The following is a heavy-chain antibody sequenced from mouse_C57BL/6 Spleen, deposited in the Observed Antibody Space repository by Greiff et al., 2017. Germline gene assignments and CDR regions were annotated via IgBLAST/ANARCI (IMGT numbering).Heavy chain of an antibody. CDR2: IDPETGGT. D-gene: IGHD2-4*01. J-gene: IGHJ3*01. CDR3: TTPIYDEYSFAY. Sequence: QVQLKQSGAELVRPGASVTLSCKASGYTFTDYEMHWVKQTPVHGLEWIGAIDPETGGTAYNQKFKGKAILTADKSSSTAYMELRSLTSEYSAVYYCTTPIYDEYSFAYWGQGTLVTVSA. V-gene: IGHV1-15*01. CDR1: GYTFTDYE.